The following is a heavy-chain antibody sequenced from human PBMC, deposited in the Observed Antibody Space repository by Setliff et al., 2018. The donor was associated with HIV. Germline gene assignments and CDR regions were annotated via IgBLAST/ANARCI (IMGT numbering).Heavy chain of an antibody. CDR2: IYPGDSHT. J-gene: IGHJ3*02. Sequence: GESLKISCKGSGYYFTTFWIAWVRQMPGKGLEWMGFIYPGDSHTTYSPSFQGQVTISVDTSVSTAYLQWSSLKPSDTAMYYCAREMRTIEGGALDIWGQGTLVTVSS. CDR1: GYYFTTFW. CDR3: AREMRTIEGGALDI. D-gene: IGHD1-1*01. V-gene: IGHV5-51*01.